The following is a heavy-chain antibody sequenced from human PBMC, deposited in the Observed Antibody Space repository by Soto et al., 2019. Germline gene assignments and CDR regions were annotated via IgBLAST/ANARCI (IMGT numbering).Heavy chain of an antibody. V-gene: IGHV3-53*01. CDR2: IYSGGST. CDR1: GFTGSSNY. Sequence: PGGSLRLSWAASGFTGSSNYRSWVRQAPGKGLEWVSVIYSGGSTYYADSVKGRFTISRDNSKNTLYLQMNSLRAEDTAVYYCALEVGMDVWGQGTTVTVSS. CDR3: ALEVGMDV. J-gene: IGHJ6*02.